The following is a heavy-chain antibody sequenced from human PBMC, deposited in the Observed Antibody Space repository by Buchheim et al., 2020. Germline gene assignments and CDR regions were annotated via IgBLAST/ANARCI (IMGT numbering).Heavy chain of an antibody. J-gene: IGHJ4*02. V-gene: IGHV3-74*01. CDR1: GFTFSSYW. CDR3: AREVRGHAYFDT. CDR2: INPDGSDR. Sequence: EVQLVESGGGLVQPGGSLRLSCAASGFTFSSYWMHWVRQAPGKGLVWVSRINPDGSDRSYAASVRGRFTISRDNAENTLYLQMNSLRVEDTGVYSCAREVRGHAYFDTWGQGT.